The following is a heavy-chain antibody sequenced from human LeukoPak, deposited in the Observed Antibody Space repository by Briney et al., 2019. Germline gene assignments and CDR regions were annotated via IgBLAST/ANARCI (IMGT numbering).Heavy chain of an antibody. V-gene: IGHV4-61*02. CDR3: AAGSYGYWFFDL. CDR1: GGSISSGSYY. Sequence: SQTLSHTCTVSGGSISSGSYYWSWIRQPAGKGLEWIGRIYTSGSTNYNPSLKSRVTISVDTSKNQFSLKLSSVTAADTAVYYCAAGSYGYWFFDLWGRGTLVTVSS. CDR2: IYTSGST. J-gene: IGHJ2*01. D-gene: IGHD1-26*01.